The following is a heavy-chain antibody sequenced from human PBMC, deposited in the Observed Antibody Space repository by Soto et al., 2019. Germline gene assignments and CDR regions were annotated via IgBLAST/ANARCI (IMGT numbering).Heavy chain of an antibody. CDR1: GYTFTSYG. D-gene: IGHD2-2*02. J-gene: IGHJ6*02. V-gene: IGHV1-18*04. CDR3: ARVRGIVVVPAAIAYYYGMDV. Sequence: QVQLVQSGAEVKKPGASVKVSCKASGYTFTSYGISWVRQAPGQGLEWMGWISAYNGNTNYAQKLQGRVTMTTDTSTSTAYMELRSLRSDGTAVYYCARVRGIVVVPAAIAYYYGMDVWGQGTTVTFSS. CDR2: ISAYNGNT.